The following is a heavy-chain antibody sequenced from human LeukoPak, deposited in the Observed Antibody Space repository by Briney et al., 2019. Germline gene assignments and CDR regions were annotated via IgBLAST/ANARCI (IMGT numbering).Heavy chain of an antibody. CDR1: GFTFSSYA. V-gene: IGHV3-23*01. Sequence: GGSLRLSCAASGFTFSSYAMSGVRQAPGKGLEWVSAISGSGGSTYYADSVKGRFTISRDNSKNTLYLQMNSLRAEDTAVYYCAKDDPPITMVRGVTPPWYFDYWGQGTLVTVSS. J-gene: IGHJ4*02. D-gene: IGHD3-10*01. CDR3: AKDDPPITMVRGVTPPWYFDY. CDR2: ISGSGGST.